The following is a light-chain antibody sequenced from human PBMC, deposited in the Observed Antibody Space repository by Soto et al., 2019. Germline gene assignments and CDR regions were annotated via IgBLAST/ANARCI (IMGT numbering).Light chain of an antibody. CDR3: QQYGSSPQT. V-gene: IGKV3-20*01. CDR1: QSVSSAY. Sequence: EIVLTQSPGTLSLSPGERATFSCRASQSVSSAYLAWYQQKPGQAPRPLIYGASSRATGIPDRFSGSGSGTDFTLTISRLEPEDFAVYYCQQYGSSPQTFGQGTKLEIK. J-gene: IGKJ2*01. CDR2: GAS.